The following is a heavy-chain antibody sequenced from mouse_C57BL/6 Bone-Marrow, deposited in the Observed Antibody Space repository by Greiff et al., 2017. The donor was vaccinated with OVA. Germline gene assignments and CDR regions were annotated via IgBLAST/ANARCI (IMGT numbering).Heavy chain of an antibody. CDR2: ISSGSSTI. J-gene: IGHJ1*03. D-gene: IGHD1-1*01. V-gene: IGHV5-17*01. CDR1: GFTFSDYG. CDR3: ARLGVNYYGSIHGYFEV. Sequence: EVKLQESGGGLVKPGGSLKLSCAASGFTFSDYGMHWVRQAPEKGLEWVAYISSGSSTIYYADTVKGRFIISRDNAKNTLFLQMTSLRSENTAMYYCARLGVNYYGSIHGYFEVWGTGTTVTVSS.